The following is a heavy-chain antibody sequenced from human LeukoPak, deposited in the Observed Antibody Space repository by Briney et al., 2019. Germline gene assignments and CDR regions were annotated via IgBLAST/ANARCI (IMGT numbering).Heavy chain of an antibody. V-gene: IGHV3-11*03. J-gene: IGHJ4*02. CDR2: ISSSSSYT. CDR3: ARTGYSGSYHDY. CDR1: GFTFSDYY. Sequence: NPGGSLRLSCAASGFTFSDYYMSWIRQAPGKGLEWVSYISSSSSYTNYADSVKGRFTISRDNAKNSLYLQMNSLRAEDTAVYYCARTGYSGSYHDYWGQGTLVTVSS. D-gene: IGHD1-26*01.